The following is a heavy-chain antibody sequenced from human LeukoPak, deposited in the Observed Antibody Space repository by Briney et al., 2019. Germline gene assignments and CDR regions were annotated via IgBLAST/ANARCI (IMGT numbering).Heavy chain of an antibody. CDR3: AKGMGFYGLGAPDFDY. V-gene: IGHV3-9*01. Sequence: GGSLRLSCAASGFTFDDYAMHWVRQAPGKGLEWVSGISWNSGSIGYADSVKGRFTISRDNAKNSLYLQMNSLRAEDTALYYCAKGMGFYGLGAPDFDYWGQGTLVTVSS. CDR1: GFTFDDYA. CDR2: ISWNSGSI. J-gene: IGHJ4*02. D-gene: IGHD2/OR15-2a*01.